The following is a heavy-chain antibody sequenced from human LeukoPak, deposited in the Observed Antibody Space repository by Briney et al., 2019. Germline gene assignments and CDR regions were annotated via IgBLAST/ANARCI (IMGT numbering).Heavy chain of an antibody. CDR1: GVTLSNYA. D-gene: IGHD1-26*01. CDR3: AKDRTVGASCWYFDL. CDR2: ISSSGSGGNT. V-gene: IGHV3-23*01. J-gene: IGHJ2*01. Sequence: GGSLRFSCVASGVTLSNYAMSWARQAPGKGLEWVSGISSSGSGGNTYYADSVKGRFTISRDSSRNTLFLHMNTLRAEDTAIYYCAKDRTVGASCWYFDLWGRGTLVTVSS.